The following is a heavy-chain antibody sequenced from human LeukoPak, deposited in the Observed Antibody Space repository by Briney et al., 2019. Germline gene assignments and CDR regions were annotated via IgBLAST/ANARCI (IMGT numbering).Heavy chain of an antibody. CDR1: GFTLSSYS. CDR2: ISSSSSYI. Sequence: PGGSLRLSCAASGFTLSSYSMNWVRQAPGKGLEWVSSISSSSSYIYYADSVKGRFTISRNNAKNSLYLQMNSLRAEDTAVYYCASSGSYGDDAFDIWGQGTMVTVSS. V-gene: IGHV3-21*01. J-gene: IGHJ3*02. CDR3: ASSGSYGDDAFDI. D-gene: IGHD1-26*01.